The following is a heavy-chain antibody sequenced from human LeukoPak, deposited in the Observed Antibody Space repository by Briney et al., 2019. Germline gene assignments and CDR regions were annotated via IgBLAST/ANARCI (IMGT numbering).Heavy chain of an antibody. D-gene: IGHD2-2*01. CDR3: ARESVDCSSTSCLGY. V-gene: IGHV1-69*01. CDR1: GGTFSSYA. Sequence: SVKVSCKASGGTFSSYAISWVRQAPGQGLEWMGGIIPIFGTANYAQKFQGRVTITADESTSTAYMELSSLRSEDTAVYYCARESVDCSSTSCLGYWGQGTLVTVSS. CDR2: IIPIFGTA. J-gene: IGHJ4*02.